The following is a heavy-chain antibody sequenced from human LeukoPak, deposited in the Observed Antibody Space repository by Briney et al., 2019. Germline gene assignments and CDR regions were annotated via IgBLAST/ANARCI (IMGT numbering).Heavy chain of an antibody. CDR2: ISAYNGNT. D-gene: IGHD6-19*01. CDR1: GYTFTSYG. V-gene: IGHV1-18*01. J-gene: IGHJ4*02. CDR3: ARSGSGWYRAFYYFDY. Sequence: ASVKVSCKASGYTFTSYGISWVRQAPGQGLEWMGWISAYNGNTNYAQKLQGRVTMTTDTSTSTAYMELRSLRSEDTAVYYCARSGSGWYRAFYYFDYWGQGTLVTVSS.